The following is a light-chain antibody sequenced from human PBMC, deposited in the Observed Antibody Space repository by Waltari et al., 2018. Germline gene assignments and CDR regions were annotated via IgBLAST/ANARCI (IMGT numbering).Light chain of an antibody. CDR1: QSVSRF. Sequence: EIELTQSPGTLPLSPGARATLACRASQSVSRFLAWYQQKPGQAPRLLIYAASSRATGIPDRFSGSGSGTDFSLTISRLEPEDFAMYYCQHYVSLPATFGQGTKVEIK. CDR3: QHYVSLPAT. CDR2: AAS. J-gene: IGKJ1*01. V-gene: IGKV3-20*01.